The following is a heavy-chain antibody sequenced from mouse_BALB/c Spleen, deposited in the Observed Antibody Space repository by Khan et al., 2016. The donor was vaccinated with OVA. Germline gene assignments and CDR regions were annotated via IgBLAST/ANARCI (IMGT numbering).Heavy chain of an antibody. D-gene: IGHD2-14*01. J-gene: IGHJ3*01. CDR2: INPSNGYT. CDR3: VRDGAYHRNDGWFAY. CDR1: GYTFTSYT. V-gene: IGHV1-4*01. Sequence: QVQLKQSGAELAGPGASVKMSCKASGYTFTSYTIHWIKERPGQGLEWIGYINPSNGYTNYNQKFKDKATLTTDKSSTTAYLQLSSLTSDDSAVYNCVRDGAYHRNDGWFAYWGQGTLVTVSA.